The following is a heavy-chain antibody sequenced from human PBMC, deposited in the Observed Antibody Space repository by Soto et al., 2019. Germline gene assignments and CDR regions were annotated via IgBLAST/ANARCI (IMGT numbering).Heavy chain of an antibody. V-gene: IGHV3-21*01. D-gene: IGHD3-16*01. J-gene: IGHJ4*01. Sequence: EIQLVESGGGLVKPGGSLRVSCAASGFNVSNYSMSWVRQAPGKGLEWVSSISRDGSYIYYSDSVKGRFTISRDNAKDSLYLQRNSRRGEDTAVYFCARGRGAGGGGTVFIYWGQGVLVTVSS. CDR1: GFNVSNYS. CDR2: ISRDGSYI. CDR3: ARGRGAGGGGTVFIY.